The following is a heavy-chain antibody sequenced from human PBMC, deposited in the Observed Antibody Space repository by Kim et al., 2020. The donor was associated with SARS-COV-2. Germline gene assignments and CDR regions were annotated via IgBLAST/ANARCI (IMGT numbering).Heavy chain of an antibody. V-gene: IGHV4-34*01. CDR1: GGSFSGYY. D-gene: IGHD2-2*01. CDR3: ARGVQYQLLLYYYYGMDV. Sequence: SETLSLTCAVYGGSFSGYYWSWIRQPPGKGLEWIGEINHSGSTNYNPSLKSRVTISVDTSKNQFSLKLSSVTAADTAVYYCARGVQYQLLLYYYYGMDVWGQGTTVTVSS. J-gene: IGHJ6*02. CDR2: INHSGST.